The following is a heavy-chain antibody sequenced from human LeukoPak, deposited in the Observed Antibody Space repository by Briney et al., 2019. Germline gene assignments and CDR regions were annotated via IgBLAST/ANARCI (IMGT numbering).Heavy chain of an antibody. CDR2: IYHTGET. D-gene: IGHD4-17*01. V-gene: IGHV4-38-2*02. CDR3: ARYGPGSQGLFDI. CDR1: GYSISSGYY. Sequence: SETLSLTCTVAGYSISSGYYWGWLRQSPGKGLEWIASIYHTGETHYHPSLKSRVSISVDTSRNQFSLKLSSVTAADMAVYYCARYGPGSQGLFDIWGQGTLVTVSS. J-gene: IGHJ3*02.